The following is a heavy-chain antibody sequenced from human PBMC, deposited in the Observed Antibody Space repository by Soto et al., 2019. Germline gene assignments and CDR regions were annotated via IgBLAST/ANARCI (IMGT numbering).Heavy chain of an antibody. CDR2: IYYSGST. V-gene: IGHV4-59*01. Sequence: KPSETLSLTCTVSGGSISNYYWSWIRHPPGKKLEWIGYIYYSGSTNYNPSLKSRVTISVDTSKNQFSLKLYSVTTADTAMYYCARLPWADYGGIFDPWGQGTLVTVSS. J-gene: IGHJ5*02. D-gene: IGHD4-17*01. CDR3: ARLPWADYGGIFDP. CDR1: GGSISNYY.